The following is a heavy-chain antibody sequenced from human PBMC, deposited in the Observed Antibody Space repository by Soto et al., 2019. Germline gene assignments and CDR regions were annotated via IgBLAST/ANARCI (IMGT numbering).Heavy chain of an antibody. CDR1: GGSISSSNW. V-gene: IGHV4-4*02. CDR3: ASIRRHYYDSSGYPDY. D-gene: IGHD3-22*01. Sequence: PSETLSLTCAVSGGSISSSNWWSWVRQPPGKGLEWIGEIYHSGSTNYNPSLKSRVTISVDKSKNQFSLKLSSVTAADTAVYYCASIRRHYYDSSGYPDYWGQGTLVTVSS. CDR2: IYHSGST. J-gene: IGHJ4*02.